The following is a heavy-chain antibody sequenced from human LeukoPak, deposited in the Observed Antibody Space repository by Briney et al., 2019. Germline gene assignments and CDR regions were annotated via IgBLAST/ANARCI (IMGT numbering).Heavy chain of an antibody. CDR2: IIPIFGTA. CDR1: GGTFSSYA. Sequence: SVKLSCKASGGTFSSYAISWVRQAPGQGLEWMGGIIPIFGTANYAQKFQGRVTITADESTSTAYMELSSLRSEDTAVYYCARDFEYYYGSGSLYYYYGMDVWGKGTTVTVSS. J-gene: IGHJ6*04. D-gene: IGHD3-10*01. V-gene: IGHV1-69*13. CDR3: ARDFEYYYGSGSLYYYYGMDV.